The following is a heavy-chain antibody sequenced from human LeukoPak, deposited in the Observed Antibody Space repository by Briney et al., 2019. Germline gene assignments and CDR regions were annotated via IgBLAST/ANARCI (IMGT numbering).Heavy chain of an antibody. D-gene: IGHD6-19*01. Sequence: GGSLRLSYAASEFTFSNYAMSWVRQTPGKGLEWVSSISDSGRSPYYADSVKGRFTISRDNSKNTLYLQMNSLRAEDTAVYYCARDRSSGWLDYWGQGTLVTVSS. J-gene: IGHJ4*02. CDR2: ISDSGRSP. CDR1: EFTFSNYA. CDR3: ARDRSSGWLDY. V-gene: IGHV3-23*01.